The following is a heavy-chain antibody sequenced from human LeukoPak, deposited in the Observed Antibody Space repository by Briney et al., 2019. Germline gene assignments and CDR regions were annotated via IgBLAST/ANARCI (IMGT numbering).Heavy chain of an antibody. CDR1: GGSISSSNW. Sequence: PSETLSLTCAASGGSISSSNWWSWVRQPPGKGLEWIGEIYHSGSTNYNPSLKSRVTISVDKAKNQFSLKLSSVTAADTAVYYCARDYCSSTSCYSALDSWGQGTLVTVSS. D-gene: IGHD2-2*01. CDR2: IYHSGST. J-gene: IGHJ4*02. CDR3: ARDYCSSTSCYSALDS. V-gene: IGHV4-4*02.